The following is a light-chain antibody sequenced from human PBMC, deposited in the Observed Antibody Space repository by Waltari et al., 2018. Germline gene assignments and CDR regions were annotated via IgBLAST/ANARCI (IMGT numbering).Light chain of an antibody. CDR3: YSAADNDLGV. V-gene: IGLV3-27*01. Sequence: SFELTQTSSLSVSPGQTVRITCSGDVLANKYARWFQQKPGQAPILIISKDTERPSGIPERSSGSSSGTTVTLTISGAQVEDEADYYCYSAADNDLGVFGGGTKLTVL. CDR1: VLANKY. CDR2: KDT. J-gene: IGLJ3*02.